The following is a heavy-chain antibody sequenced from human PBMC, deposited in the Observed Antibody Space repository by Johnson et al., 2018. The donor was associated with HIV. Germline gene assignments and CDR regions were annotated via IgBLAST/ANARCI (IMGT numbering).Heavy chain of an antibody. CDR1: GFTVSSNY. CDR3: AKDQYCGGDCYPDAFDI. D-gene: IGHD2-21*02. CDR2: IYSGGST. V-gene: IGHV3-53*02. Sequence: VQLVETGGGLIQPGGSLRVSCAASGFTVSSNYMSWVRQAPGKGLEWVSVIYSGGSTYYADSVKGRFTTSRDNSKNTLYLQMNSLRAEDTAVYYCAKDQYCGGDCYPDAFDIWGKGTMVTVSS. J-gene: IGHJ3*02.